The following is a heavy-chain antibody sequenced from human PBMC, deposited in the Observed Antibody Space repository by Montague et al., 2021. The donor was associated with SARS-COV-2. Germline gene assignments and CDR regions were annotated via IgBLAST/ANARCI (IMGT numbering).Heavy chain of an antibody. CDR3: ARDHSS. Sequence: LSLPFPFSFGSISSDDYYWSWIRQPAGKGLEWIGYIHYSGTTYYNPSLNSRVTIPVDTSKHQFSLKLRSVTAAETAVLYCARDHSSWGQGTLVTVSS. D-gene: IGHD2-21*01. V-gene: IGHV4-30-4*01. CDR2: IHYSGTT. CDR1: FGSISSDDYY. J-gene: IGHJ5*02.